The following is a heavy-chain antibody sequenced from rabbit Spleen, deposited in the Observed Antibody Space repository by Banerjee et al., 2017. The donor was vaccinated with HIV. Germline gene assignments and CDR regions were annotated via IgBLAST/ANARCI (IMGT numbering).Heavy chain of an antibody. CDR1: GFSFSSGYY. CDR2: IGAGSGVT. Sequence: QQLVESGGGLVKPGASLTLTCKASGFSFSSGYYMSWVRQAPGKGLEWIGCIGAGSGVTYYASWAKGRCTISKTSSTTVTLQMTSLTAADTATYFCASAYSDVYFNLWGPGTLVTVS. J-gene: IGHJ4*01. CDR3: ASAYSDVYFNL. V-gene: IGHV1S40*01. D-gene: IGHD6-1*01.